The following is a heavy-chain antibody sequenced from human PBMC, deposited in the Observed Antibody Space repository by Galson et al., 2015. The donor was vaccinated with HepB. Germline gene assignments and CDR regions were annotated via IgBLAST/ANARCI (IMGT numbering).Heavy chain of an antibody. CDR1: GYSFTSYW. D-gene: IGHD3-22*01. CDR3: ARLGERNYDSSGYYWHDFDY. V-gene: IGHV5-51*01. J-gene: IGHJ4*02. Sequence: QSGAEVKKPGESLKISCKGSGYSFTSYWIGWVRQMPGKGLEWMGIIYPGDSDTRYSPSFQGQVTISADKSISTAYLQWSSLKASDTAMYYCARLGERNYDSSGYYWHDFDYWGQGTLVTVSS. CDR2: IYPGDSDT.